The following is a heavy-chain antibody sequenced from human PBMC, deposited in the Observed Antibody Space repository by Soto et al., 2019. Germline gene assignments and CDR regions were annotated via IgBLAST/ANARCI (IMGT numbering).Heavy chain of an antibody. J-gene: IGHJ6*02. D-gene: IGHD2-8*01. CDR2: IYPGDSDT. V-gene: IGHV5-51*01. Sequence: PGESLKISCEGSTYSFTTYCLGLVRQMPGKGLEWMGIIYPGDSDTKYSPSFQGQVTISADKSISTAYLQWSTLKASDTAIYYCARGLMYGMDVWGQGTTVTVSS. CDR3: ARGLMYGMDV. CDR1: TYSFTTYC.